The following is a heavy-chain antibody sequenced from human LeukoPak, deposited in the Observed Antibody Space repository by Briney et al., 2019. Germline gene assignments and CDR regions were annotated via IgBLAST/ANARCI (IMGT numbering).Heavy chain of an antibody. CDR1: GFTFSSYE. J-gene: IGHJ3*02. D-gene: IGHD3-22*01. V-gene: IGHV3-48*03. CDR3: ARQGLPRGSSGYYYKFWKLDAFDI. CDR2: ISSSGSTI. Sequence: PGGSLRLSCAASGFTFSSYEMNWVRQAPGKGLEWVSYISSSGSTIYYADSVKGRFTISRDNAKNSLYLQMNSLRAEDTAVYYCARQGLPRGSSGYYYKFWKLDAFDIWGQGTMVTVSS.